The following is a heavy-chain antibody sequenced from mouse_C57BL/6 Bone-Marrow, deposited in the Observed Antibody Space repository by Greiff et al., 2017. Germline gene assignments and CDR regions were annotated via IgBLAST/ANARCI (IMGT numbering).Heavy chain of an antibody. CDR1: GYTFTSYW. Sequence: QVQLQQPGAELVMPGASVKLSCKASGYTFTSYWMHWVKQRPGQGLEWIGEIDPSDSYTNYNQKFKGKSTLTVDKSSSTAYMQLSSLTSEDSAVYYCARPHYYSSSYGYFDVWGTGTTVTVSS. V-gene: IGHV1-69*01. J-gene: IGHJ1*03. CDR2: IDPSDSYT. D-gene: IGHD1-1*01. CDR3: ARPHYYSSSYGYFDV.